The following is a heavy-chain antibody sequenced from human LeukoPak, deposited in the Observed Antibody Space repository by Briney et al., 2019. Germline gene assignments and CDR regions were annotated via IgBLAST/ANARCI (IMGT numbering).Heavy chain of an antibody. CDR3: ARRGYYDSSGYYPKYFQH. CDR2: IYPGDSDT. CDR1: GYSFTSYW. Sequence: GESLKISCKGSGYSFTSYWIGWVRQMPGKGLEWMGIIYPGDSDTRYSPSFQGQVTISADKSISAAYLQWSSLKASDTAMYYCARRGYYDSSGYYPKYFQHWGQGTLVTVSS. V-gene: IGHV5-51*01. D-gene: IGHD3-22*01. J-gene: IGHJ1*01.